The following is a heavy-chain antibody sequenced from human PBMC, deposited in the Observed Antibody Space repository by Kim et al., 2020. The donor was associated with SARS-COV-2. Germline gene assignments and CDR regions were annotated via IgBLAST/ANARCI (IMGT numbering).Heavy chain of an antibody. CDR1: GGSFSGYY. V-gene: IGHV4-34*01. J-gene: IGHJ6*02. D-gene: IGHD3-10*01. CDR3: ARLPSRRRLPTGSGSYYLVYYYYGMDV. CDR2: INHSGST. Sequence: SETLSLTCAVYGGSFSGYYWSWIRQPPGKGLEWIGEINHSGSTNYNPSLKSRVTISVDTSKNQFSLKLSSVTAADTAVYYCARLPSRRRLPTGSGSYYLVYYYYGMDVWGQGTTVTVSS.